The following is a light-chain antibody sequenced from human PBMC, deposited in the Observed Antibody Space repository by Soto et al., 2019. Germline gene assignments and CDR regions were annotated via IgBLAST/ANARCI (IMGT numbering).Light chain of an antibody. Sequence: QLVLTQAPSASASLGASVKLTCTLSSGHSSYAIAWHQQQPEKGPRYLMNLNIDGSHSKGDGIPDRFSGSSSGAERYLTISSLQSEDEADYYCQTWVTGIVVFGGGTKLTVL. CDR2: LNIDGSH. J-gene: IGLJ2*01. CDR1: SGHSSYA. CDR3: QTWVTGIVV. V-gene: IGLV4-69*01.